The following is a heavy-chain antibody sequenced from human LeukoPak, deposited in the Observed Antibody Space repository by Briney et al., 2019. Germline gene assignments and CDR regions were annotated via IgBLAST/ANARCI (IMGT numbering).Heavy chain of an antibody. V-gene: IGHV4-61*02. Sequence: SETLSLTCTVSGGSISSGSYYRSWIRQPAGKGLEWIGRIYTSGSTNYNPSLKSRVTISVDTSKNQFSLKLSSVAAADTAVYYCARQWSSSWYPDAFDIWGQGTMVTVSS. CDR2: IYTSGST. J-gene: IGHJ3*02. CDR1: GGSISSGSYY. CDR3: ARQWSSSWYPDAFDI. D-gene: IGHD6-13*01.